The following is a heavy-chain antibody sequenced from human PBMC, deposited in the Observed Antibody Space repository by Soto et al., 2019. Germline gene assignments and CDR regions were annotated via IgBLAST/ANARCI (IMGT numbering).Heavy chain of an antibody. CDR1: GYTLSKLS. D-gene: IGHD3-3*02. V-gene: IGHV1-24*01. J-gene: IGHJ4*02. Sequence: ASVKVSCKVSGYTLSKLSMHWVRQAPGEGLEWMGGFDAEDDERIYADKFQGRLTMTEDTSTDTAYMELGSLRSEDTAVYYCTTERIYSYFDYWGQGSLVTVSS. CDR2: FDAEDDER. CDR3: TTERIYSYFDY.